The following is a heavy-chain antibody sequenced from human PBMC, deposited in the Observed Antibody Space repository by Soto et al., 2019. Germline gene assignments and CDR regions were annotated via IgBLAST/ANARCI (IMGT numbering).Heavy chain of an antibody. CDR1: GYIFTAYS. CDR3: AREENCSDGICYSEYFQR. Sequence: SGKVSCKASGYIFTAYSMHWVRQAPGQGLEWMGVVNPSGGSTNYAQKFQGRITMTRDTSTSTVYMDLSSLTSEDTAVYYCAREENCSDGICYSEYFQRWGQGALVTVSS. J-gene: IGHJ1*01. CDR2: VNPSGGST. V-gene: IGHV1-46*01. D-gene: IGHD2-15*01.